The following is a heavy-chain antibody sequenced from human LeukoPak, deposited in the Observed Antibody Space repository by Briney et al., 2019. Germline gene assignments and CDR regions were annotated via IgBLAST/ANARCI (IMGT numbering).Heavy chain of an antibody. J-gene: IGHJ4*02. CDR2: IYHSGST. D-gene: IGHD5-24*01. V-gene: IGHV4-4*02. CDR1: GGSISSSNW. CDR3: ARGRSGYNRYFDY. Sequence: SGTLSLTCAVSGGSISSSNWWSWVRQPPGKGLEWIGEIYHSGSTNYNPSLKSRVTISVDTSKNQFSLKLSSVTAADTAVYYCARGRSGYNRYFDYWGQGTLVTVSS.